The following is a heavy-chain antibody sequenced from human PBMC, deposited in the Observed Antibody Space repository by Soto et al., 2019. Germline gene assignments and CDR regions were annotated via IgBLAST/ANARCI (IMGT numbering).Heavy chain of an antibody. CDR2: IKSKTDGGTT. V-gene: IGHV3-15*01. CDR1: GFTFSNAW. CDR3: TTDIPIVGATRYFDY. J-gene: IGHJ4*02. D-gene: IGHD1-26*01. Sequence: PGGSLRLSCAASGFTFSNAWMSWVRQAPGKGLEWVGRIKSKTDGGTTDYAAPVKGRFTISRDDSKNTLYLQMNSLKTEDTAVYYCTTDIPIVGATRYFDYWGQGTLVTVSS.